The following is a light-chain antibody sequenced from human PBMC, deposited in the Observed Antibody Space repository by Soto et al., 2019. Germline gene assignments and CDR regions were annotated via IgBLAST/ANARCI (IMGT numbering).Light chain of an antibody. Sequence: QSVLTQPASVSGSPGQSITISCTGTSSDIGGYNYVSWYQQHPGKAPKLLIYEVSNRPSGVSNRFSGSKSGNTASPTSSGLQAEDDADFYCSSYTSTTTLDVFGTGTKGTVL. CDR2: EVS. V-gene: IGLV2-14*01. CDR1: SSDIGGYNY. J-gene: IGLJ1*01. CDR3: SSYTSTTTLDV.